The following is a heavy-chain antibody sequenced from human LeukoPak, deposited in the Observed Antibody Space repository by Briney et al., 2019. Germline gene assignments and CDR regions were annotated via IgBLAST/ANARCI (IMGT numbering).Heavy chain of an antibody. CDR2: FYDSGTT. CDR1: GDSIRSYY. Sequence: TSETLSLTCTVSGDSIRSYYWSWIRQPPGKGQEWIGYFYDSGTTKSNPSLKSRVTISVDTSKNQFSLKLSSVTAADTAVYYCARPYSGGWYGAFNIWGQGTMVTVSS. D-gene: IGHD6-19*01. CDR3: ARPYSGGWYGAFNI. V-gene: IGHV4-59*08. J-gene: IGHJ3*02.